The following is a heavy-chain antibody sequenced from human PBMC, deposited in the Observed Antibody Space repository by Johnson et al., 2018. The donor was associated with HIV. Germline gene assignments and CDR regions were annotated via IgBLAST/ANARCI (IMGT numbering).Heavy chain of an antibody. V-gene: IGHV3-30*02. CDR1: GFTFSSYG. Sequence: QVQLVESGGGLVKPGGSLRLSCAASGFTFSSYGMHWVRQAPGKGLEWVAFIRYDGSNKYYADSVKGRFTISRDNSKNTLYLQMNSLRAEDTAVYYCAKGIAVATRHAFDIWGQGTMVTVSS. CDR3: AKGIAVATRHAFDI. D-gene: IGHD6-19*01. CDR2: IRYDGSNK. J-gene: IGHJ3*02.